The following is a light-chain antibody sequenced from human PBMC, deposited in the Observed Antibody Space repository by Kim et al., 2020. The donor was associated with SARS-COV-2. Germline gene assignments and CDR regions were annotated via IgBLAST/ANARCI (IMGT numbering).Light chain of an antibody. Sequence: VIIACTGSSSNSGAGYVVHWYQLRPGTAPKLLIYDNRNRPAGVPGRFSGSTSGTSASLAIAGLQAEDEADYYCQSYDNSLGGFAVFGGGTQLTVL. CDR2: DNR. CDR3: QSYDNSLGGFAV. J-gene: IGLJ7*01. CDR1: SSNSGAGYV. V-gene: IGLV1-40*01.